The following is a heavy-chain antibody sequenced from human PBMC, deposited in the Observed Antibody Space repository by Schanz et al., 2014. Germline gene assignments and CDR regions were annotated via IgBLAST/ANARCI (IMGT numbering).Heavy chain of an antibody. J-gene: IGHJ6*02. CDR1: GYTFTSYD. CDR2: MNSKTGNT. V-gene: IGHV1-8*01. Sequence: QVQLVQSGAEVKKPGVSVKVSCKASGYTFTSYDINWVRQATGQGLEWMGWMNSKTGNTGYAQRFQGRVTMTRNTSITTAYLELSSLRSGDTAVYYCAKVDRTRYYAMDVWGQGTTVTVSS. CDR3: AKVDRTRYYAMDV. D-gene: IGHD3-9*01.